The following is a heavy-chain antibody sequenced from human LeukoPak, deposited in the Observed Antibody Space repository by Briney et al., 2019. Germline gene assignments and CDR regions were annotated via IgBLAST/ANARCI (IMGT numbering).Heavy chain of an antibody. Sequence: GASLQITCQGSGYIFTSYWIGWVRQLPGKGLEWMGIIYPGDSDTRYSPSFQGQVTISADKSISTAYLQWSSLKASDTAMYYCARREWWEPYYFDYWGQGTLVTVSS. CDR1: GYIFTSYW. D-gene: IGHD2-15*01. CDR3: ARREWWEPYYFDY. CDR2: IYPGDSDT. J-gene: IGHJ4*02. V-gene: IGHV5-51*01.